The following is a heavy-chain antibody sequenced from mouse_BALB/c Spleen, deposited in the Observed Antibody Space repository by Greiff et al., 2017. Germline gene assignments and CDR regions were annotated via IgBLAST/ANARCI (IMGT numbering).Heavy chain of an antibody. CDR1: GFTFSSYY. D-gene: IGHD1-2*01. J-gene: IGHJ1*01. Sequence: EVKLMESGGGLVKLGGSLKLSCAASGFTFSSYYMSWVRQTPEKRLELVAAINSNGGSTYYPDTVKGRFTISRDNAKNTLYLQMSSLKSEDTALYYCARQELRLRRYFDVWGAGTTVTVSS. V-gene: IGHV5-6-2*01. CDR2: INSNGGST. CDR3: ARQELRLRRYFDV.